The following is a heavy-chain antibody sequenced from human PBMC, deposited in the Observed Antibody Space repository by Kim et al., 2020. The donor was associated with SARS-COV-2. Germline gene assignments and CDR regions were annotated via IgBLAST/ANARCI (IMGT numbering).Heavy chain of an antibody. CDR1: GYPFTAYY. D-gene: IGHD3-3*01. V-gene: IGHV1-2*02. CDR2: INPNTGAT. Sequence: ASVKVSCKASGYPFTAYYLHWVQQAPGQGLDWMGWINPNTGATAYAQKFQGRVTMTTDTSISTVYMDLSGLRYDDTAVYYCARVDFQHYFDNWGQGTQVTVSS. CDR3: ARVDFQHYFDN. J-gene: IGHJ4*02.